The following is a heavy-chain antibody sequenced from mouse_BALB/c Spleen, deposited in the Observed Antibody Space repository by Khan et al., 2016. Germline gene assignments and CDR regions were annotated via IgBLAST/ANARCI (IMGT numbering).Heavy chain of an antibody. CDR3: ARPDPHGEKLLRPYWYFDV. CDR2: ISSGGSYT. J-gene: IGHJ1*01. Sequence: EVELVESGGDLVKPGGSLKLSCAASGFTFSSYGMSWVRQTPDKRLEWVATISSGGSYTYYPDSVKGRFTISRDNAKTTLYLQMSSLKSEDTAMYYWARPDPHGEKLLRPYWYFDVWGAGTTVTVSS. V-gene: IGHV5-6*01. CDR1: GFTFSSYG. D-gene: IGHD1-2*01.